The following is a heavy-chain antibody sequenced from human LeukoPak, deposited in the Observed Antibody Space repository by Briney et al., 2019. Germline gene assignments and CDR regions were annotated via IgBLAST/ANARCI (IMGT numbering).Heavy chain of an antibody. V-gene: IGHV4-61*05. CDR3: ARVRRTEMATIRAFDI. D-gene: IGHD5-24*01. J-gene: IGHJ3*02. Sequence: SETLSLTCTVSGGSISSSSYYWGWIRQPPGKGLEWIGYIYYSGSTNYNPSLKSRVTISVDTSKNQFSLKLSSVTAADTAVYYCARVRRTEMATIRAFDIWGQGTMVTVSS. CDR2: IYYSGST. CDR1: GGSISSSSYY.